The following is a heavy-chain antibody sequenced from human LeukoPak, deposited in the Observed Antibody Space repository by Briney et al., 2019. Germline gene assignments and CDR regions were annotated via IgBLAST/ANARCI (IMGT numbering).Heavy chain of an antibody. Sequence: SETLSLTCTVSGGSISSYYWSWIRQPPGKGLEWIGYIHYSGSTDYSPSLKSRLTISVDTSKNQFSLKLSSVTAADTAVYYCARVGTTMVRGVISGLDYWGQGTLVTVSS. J-gene: IGHJ4*02. CDR2: IHYSGST. D-gene: IGHD3-10*01. CDR1: GGSISSYY. V-gene: IGHV4-59*12. CDR3: ARVGTTMVRGVISGLDY.